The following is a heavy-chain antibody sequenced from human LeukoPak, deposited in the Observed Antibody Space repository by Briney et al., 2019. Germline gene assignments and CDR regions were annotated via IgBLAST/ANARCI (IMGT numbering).Heavy chain of an antibody. V-gene: IGHV5-51*01. D-gene: IGHD6-19*01. J-gene: IGHJ6*02. Sequence: GESLKISCKGSGYSFTSYWIGWVRQMPGKGLEWMGIIYPGDSDTRYSPSFQGQVTISADKSITTAYPQWSSLKASDTAMYYCARHGEVGSHLIAVAGTTLYGMDVWGQGTTVTVSS. CDR1: GYSFTSYW. CDR3: ARHGEVGSHLIAVAGTTLYGMDV. CDR2: IYPGDSDT.